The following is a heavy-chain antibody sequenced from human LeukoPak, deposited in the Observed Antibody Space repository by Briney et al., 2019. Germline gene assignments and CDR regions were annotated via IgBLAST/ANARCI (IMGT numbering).Heavy chain of an antibody. Sequence: PGGSLRLSCAASGFTFSDYYMSWIRQAPGKGLEWVSYISTSGSTIYYADSLKGRFTISRDNAKNSLYLQMNSLGAEDTAVYYCARDQRGYLYYMDVWGKGTTVTISS. CDR1: GFTFSDYY. D-gene: IGHD1-1*01. J-gene: IGHJ6*03. CDR3: ARDQRGYLYYMDV. CDR2: ISTSGSTI. V-gene: IGHV3-11*01.